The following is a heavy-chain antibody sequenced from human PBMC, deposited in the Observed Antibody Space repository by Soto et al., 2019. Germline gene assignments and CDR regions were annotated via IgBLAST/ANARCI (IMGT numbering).Heavy chain of an antibody. CDR3: ARGSSRWDY. Sequence: SEPLSLTCTVSGVSIISFYWSWIRQPAGKGREWIGRIYIGGKNNYNPSLKSRVTMSVDTSKNQFSLRLSSVTAADPAMYYCARGSSRWDYWGQGTLVTVSS. CDR1: GVSIISFY. D-gene: IGHD6-13*01. CDR2: IYIGGKN. V-gene: IGHV4-4*07. J-gene: IGHJ4*02.